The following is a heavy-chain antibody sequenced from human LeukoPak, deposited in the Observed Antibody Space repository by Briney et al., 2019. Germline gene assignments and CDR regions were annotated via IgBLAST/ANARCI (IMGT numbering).Heavy chain of an antibody. J-gene: IGHJ3*02. V-gene: IGHV4-61*01. CDR1: GGSVSSDNYF. CDR3: ARPSRSISTAGAFDI. Sequence: SETLSLTCTVSGGSVSSDNYFWSWIRQPPGKGLEWIGYIYYTGSTNYNPSPKSRVTISVGTSKNQFSLKLSSVTAADTAVYYCARPSRSISTAGAFDIWGQGTMVTVSS. D-gene: IGHD3-10*01. CDR2: IYYTGST.